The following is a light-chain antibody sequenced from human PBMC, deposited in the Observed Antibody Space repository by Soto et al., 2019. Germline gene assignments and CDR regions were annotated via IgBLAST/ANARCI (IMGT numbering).Light chain of an antibody. V-gene: IGLV4-69*01. Sequence: QSVLTQSPSASASLGASVKLTCTLSSGHSSYAIAWHQQQPEKGPRYLMKLNSDGSHSQGDGIPDRFSGSTSGAARYLTISSLQSEDEADYYCQPWASGTVVFGGGTKLTVL. CDR1: SGHSSYA. CDR3: QPWASGTVV. J-gene: IGLJ2*01. CDR2: LNSDGSH.